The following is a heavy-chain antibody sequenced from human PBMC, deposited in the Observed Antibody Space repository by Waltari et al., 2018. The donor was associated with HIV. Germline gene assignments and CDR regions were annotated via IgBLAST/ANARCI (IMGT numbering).Heavy chain of an antibody. CDR2: IFGDGGST. D-gene: IGHD4-17*01. J-gene: IGHJ4*02. CDR3: AKGTLNPLTTDY. CDR1: GFTFSSYA. V-gene: IGHV3-23*01. Sequence: EVQLLESGVGLVQPGGSLRLSFAGSGFTFSSYAMTWVRQAPGKGLEWVSAIFGDGGSTFYADSVKGRFTISRDNSKNTLYLQMNSLRAEDTAVYYCAKGTLNPLTTDYWGQGTLVTVSS.